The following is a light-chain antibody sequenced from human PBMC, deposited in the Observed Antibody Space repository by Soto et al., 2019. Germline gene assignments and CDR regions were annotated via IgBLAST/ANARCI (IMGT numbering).Light chain of an antibody. CDR1: SGDVGAYDF. CDR3: SSYTSSSTVV. J-gene: IGLJ2*01. Sequence: QSALTQPASVSGSPGQSITISCTGTSGDVGAYDFVSWYQHHPGKAPRLVIYDVSRRPAGASNRFSGSKSGNTASLTISGLQAEDEADYYCSSYTSSSTVVFGGGTKLTVL. CDR2: DVS. V-gene: IGLV2-14*01.